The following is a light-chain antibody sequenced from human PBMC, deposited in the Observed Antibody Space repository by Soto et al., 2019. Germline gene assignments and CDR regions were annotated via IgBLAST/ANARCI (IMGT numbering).Light chain of an antibody. J-gene: IGKJ1*01. CDR2: WAS. V-gene: IGKV4-1*01. CDR1: ESVLYSSNNKNY. CDR3: QQYYSTFWT. Sequence: DIVMAQSPDSLAVSLGEKATINGKSSESVLYSSNNKNYLAWYQQKTGQPPKXXIYWASTRESGVPDRFSGSGYGTDFNLTISSLQAEDVAVYYCQQYYSTFWTFGQGTKVDIK.